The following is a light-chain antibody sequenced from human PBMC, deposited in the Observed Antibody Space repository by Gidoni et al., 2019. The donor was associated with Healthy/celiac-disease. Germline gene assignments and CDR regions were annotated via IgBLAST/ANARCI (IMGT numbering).Light chain of an antibody. Sequence: SASVGDRVTITCRASQSISSWLAWYQQKPGKAPKLLIYTASSLESGVPSRFSGSGSGTEFTLTISSLQPDDFATYYCQQYNSYPITFGQGTRLEIK. J-gene: IGKJ5*01. CDR2: TAS. V-gene: IGKV1-5*03. CDR3: QQYNSYPIT. CDR1: QSISSW.